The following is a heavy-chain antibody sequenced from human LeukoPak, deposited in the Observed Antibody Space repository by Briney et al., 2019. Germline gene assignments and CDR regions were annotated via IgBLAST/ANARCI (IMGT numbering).Heavy chain of an antibody. CDR1: GFTFSSYG. J-gene: IGHJ4*02. V-gene: IGHV3-30*02. D-gene: IGHD3-22*01. CDR2: IRYDGSNK. Sequence: TGGSLRLSCAASGFTFSSYGMHWVRQAPGKGLEWVAFIRYDGSNKYYADSVKGRFTISRDNSKNTLYLQMNSLRAEDTAVYYCAKPSYYDSSGVYFDYWGQGTLVTVSS. CDR3: AKPSYYDSSGVYFDY.